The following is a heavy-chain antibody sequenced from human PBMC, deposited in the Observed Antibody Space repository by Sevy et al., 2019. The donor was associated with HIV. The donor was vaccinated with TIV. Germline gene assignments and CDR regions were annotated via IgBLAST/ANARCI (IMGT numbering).Heavy chain of an antibody. CDR2: ISWNSGGI. J-gene: IGHJ6*02. D-gene: IGHD3-16*01. CDR1: GFTFDDYA. CDR3: AKDMGEGRDYYYGMDV. V-gene: IGHV3-9*01. Sequence: GGSLRLSCAASGFTFDDYAMHWVRQAPGKGLEWVSGISWNSGGIGYADSVKGRFTISRDNAKNSLYLQMNSLRAEDTALYYCAKDMGEGRDYYYGMDVWGQGTTVTVSS.